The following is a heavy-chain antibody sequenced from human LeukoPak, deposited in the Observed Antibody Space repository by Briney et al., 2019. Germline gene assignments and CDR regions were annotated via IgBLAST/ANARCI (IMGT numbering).Heavy chain of an antibody. CDR2: ISYDGSNK. V-gene: IGHV3-30*04. CDR1: GFTFSSYA. J-gene: IGHJ5*02. Sequence: GGSLRLSCAASGFTFSSYAMHWVRQAPGKGLEWVAVISYDGSNKYYAGSVKGRFTISRDNSKNTLYLQMNSLRAEDTAVYYCASGGWLLRGWFDPWGQGTLVTVSS. D-gene: IGHD3-22*01. CDR3: ASGGWLLRGWFDP.